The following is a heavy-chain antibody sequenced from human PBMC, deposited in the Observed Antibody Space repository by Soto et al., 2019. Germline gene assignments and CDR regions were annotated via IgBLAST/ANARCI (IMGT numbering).Heavy chain of an antibody. V-gene: IGHV6-1*01. Sequence: HSQTLSLTCAISGDSVSSNSAAWDWIRQSPTRDHEWRGRTYYRSKWYNDYAVSVKSRITINPDTSKNQFSLQLNSVTPEDTAVYYCARVGRWEQTGYYFDYWGQGTLVTVSS. CDR3: ARVGRWEQTGYYFDY. J-gene: IGHJ4*02. CDR1: GDSVSSNSAA. CDR2: TYYRSKWYN. D-gene: IGHD1-26*01.